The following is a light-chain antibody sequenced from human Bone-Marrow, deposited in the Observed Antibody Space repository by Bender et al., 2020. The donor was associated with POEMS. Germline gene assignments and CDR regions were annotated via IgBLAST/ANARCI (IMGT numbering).Light chain of an antibody. J-gene: IGLJ3*02. V-gene: IGLV1-44*01. CDR2: NNS. Sequence: QSVLTQPPSASGTPGQRVTISCSGSSSKFGSYPVNWYQQLPGAAPKLVIFNNSQRPSGVPDRFSGSNSGTSASLAISGRLSDDEADFYYATWDGSLNGWVFGGGTKLTVL. CDR3: ATWDGSLNGWV. CDR1: SSKFGSYP.